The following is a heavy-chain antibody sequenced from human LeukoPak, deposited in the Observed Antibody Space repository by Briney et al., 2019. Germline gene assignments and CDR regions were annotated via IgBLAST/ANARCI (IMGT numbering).Heavy chain of an antibody. V-gene: IGHV1-69*04. D-gene: IGHD5-12*01. Sequence: GASVRVSCKASGYTFADYYMHWVRQAPGQGLEWMGRIIPILGIANYAQKFQGRVTITADKSTSTAYMELSSLRSEDTAVYYCARVPHSGYDYYFDYWGRGTLVTVSP. J-gene: IGHJ4*02. CDR1: GYTFADYY. CDR2: IIPILGIA. CDR3: ARVPHSGYDYYFDY.